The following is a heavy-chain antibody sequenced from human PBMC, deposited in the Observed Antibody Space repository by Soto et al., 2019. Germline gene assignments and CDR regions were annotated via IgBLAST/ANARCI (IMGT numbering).Heavy chain of an antibody. D-gene: IGHD3-10*01. Sequence: PGGSLRLSCAASGFTFSSYAMSWVRQAPGKGLEWVSAISGSGGSTYYADSVKGRFTISRDNSKSTLYLQMNSLRAEDTAVYYCARDRGGLLWFGELGVMDVWGQGTTVTVSS. CDR3: ARDRGGLLWFGELGVMDV. V-gene: IGHV3-23*01. J-gene: IGHJ6*02. CDR2: ISGSGGST. CDR1: GFTFSSYA.